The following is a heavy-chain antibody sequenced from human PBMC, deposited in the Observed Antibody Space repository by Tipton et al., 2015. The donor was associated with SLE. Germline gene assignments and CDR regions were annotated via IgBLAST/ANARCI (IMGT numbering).Heavy chain of an antibody. D-gene: IGHD2-21*01. J-gene: IGHJ3*01. CDR2: IKSKSHGETV. CDR1: GSTFTSVW. Sequence: GSLRLSCVASGSTFTSVWMNWVRQAPGKGLEWVGRIKSKSHGETVDYGDNVKGRFSVSRDDSRNTLYLEMNSLKREDTGVYYCTTIVGMVSVEAAFGVWGRGTVVTVSS. CDR3: TTIVGMVSVEAAFGV. V-gene: IGHV3-15*01.